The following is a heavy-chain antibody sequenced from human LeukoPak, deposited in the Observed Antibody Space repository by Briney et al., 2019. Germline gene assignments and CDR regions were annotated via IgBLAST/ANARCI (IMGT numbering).Heavy chain of an antibody. CDR1: GFIFSNYW. CDR3: ARDRDVDTAMP. V-gene: IGHV3-48*01. CDR2: ISSSSSTI. J-gene: IGHJ6*04. Sequence: QPGGSLRLSCAASGFIFSNYWMYWVRQAPGKGLEWVSYISSSSSTIYYADSVKGRFTISRDNAKNSLYLQMNSLRAGDTAVYYCARDRDVDTAMPWGKGTTVTVSS. D-gene: IGHD5-18*01.